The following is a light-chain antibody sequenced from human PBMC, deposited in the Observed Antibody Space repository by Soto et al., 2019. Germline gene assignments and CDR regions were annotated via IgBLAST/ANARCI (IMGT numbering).Light chain of an antibody. CDR1: HRLNSGY. V-gene: IGKV3-20*01. J-gene: IGKJ3*01. Sequence: ENVLTQSPGTLSLSPGERATPSRRARHRLNSGYLAWYQQRPGQGPRLLIYGASTRATGVPDRFSGSGSGTDFTLTISRLEPEDFAVYYCQQYGSSATFGPGTKVDIK. CDR3: QQYGSSAT. CDR2: GAS.